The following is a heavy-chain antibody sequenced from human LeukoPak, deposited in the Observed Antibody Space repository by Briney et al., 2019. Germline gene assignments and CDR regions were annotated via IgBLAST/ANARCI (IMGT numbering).Heavy chain of an antibody. D-gene: IGHD2-2*02. V-gene: IGHV1-18*01. CDR3: ATAHRGYQLLYNAFDI. Sequence: GASVKVSCKASGYTFTSYGISWVRQAPGQGLEWMGWISAYNGNTNYAQKLQGRVTMTTDTSTSTAYMELSSLRSEDTAVYYCATAHRGYQLLYNAFDIWGQGTMVTVSS. CDR1: GYTFTSYG. J-gene: IGHJ3*02. CDR2: ISAYNGNT.